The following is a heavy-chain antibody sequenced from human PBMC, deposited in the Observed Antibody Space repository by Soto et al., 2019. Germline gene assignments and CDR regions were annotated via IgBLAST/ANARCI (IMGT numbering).Heavy chain of an antibody. CDR1: GFTFSSYS. J-gene: IGHJ4*02. V-gene: IGHV3-21*01. CDR2: ISSSSRYI. D-gene: IGHD6-13*01. Sequence: EVQLVESGGGLVKPGGSLRLSCAASGFTFSSYSMNWVRQAPGKGLEWVSSISSSSRYIYYAASVKVRFTISRDNAKPSLYPQMKSLRAEDTAVYYCAREGRGSSRYFDYWGQGTLVTVSS. CDR3: AREGRGSSRYFDY.